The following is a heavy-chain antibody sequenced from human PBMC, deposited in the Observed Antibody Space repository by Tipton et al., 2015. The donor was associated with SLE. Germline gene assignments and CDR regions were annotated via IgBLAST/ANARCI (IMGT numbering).Heavy chain of an antibody. J-gene: IGHJ5*01. CDR3: ARDRTGCAWFDS. Sequence: TLSLTCTVSGGSISSYYWSWIRLHPGKGLQLIGYIYYSGSTNYNPSLKSRVTRSVDTSKKQFSLNLSSVTAADTAVYYCARDRTGCAWFDSWVQGTLVTVSS. CDR2: IYYSGST. V-gene: IGHV4-59*01. D-gene: IGHD6-19*01. CDR1: GGSISSYY.